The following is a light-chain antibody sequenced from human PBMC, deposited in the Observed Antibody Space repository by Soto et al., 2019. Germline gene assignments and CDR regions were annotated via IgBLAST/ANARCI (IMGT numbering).Light chain of an antibody. CDR3: QKYNDDPPAT. J-gene: IGKJ3*01. V-gene: IGKV1-27*01. CDR2: AAS. CDR1: QDISNY. Sequence: DIQMTQSPSSLSATVGARVTITCRASQDISNYLAWHQQKPGKVPKLLIYAASTLQPGVPSRFSGSGSGTDFTLTISSLQPEDVATYYGQKYNDDPPATFGPGTKVDIK.